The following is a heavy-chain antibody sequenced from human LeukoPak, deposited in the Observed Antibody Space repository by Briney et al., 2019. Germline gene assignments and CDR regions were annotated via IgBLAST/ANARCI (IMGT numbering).Heavy chain of an antibody. J-gene: IGHJ4*02. CDR1: GYTFTGYY. V-gene: IGHV1-2*04. CDR3: ATPLSDNWNYVDYFDY. Sequence: ASVKVSCKASGYTFTGYYMHWVRQAPGQGLEWMGWINPNSGGTNYAQKFQGWVTMTRDTSISTAYMELSSLRSEDTAVYYCATPLSDNWNYVDYFDYWGQGTLVTVSS. D-gene: IGHD1-7*01. CDR2: INPNSGGT.